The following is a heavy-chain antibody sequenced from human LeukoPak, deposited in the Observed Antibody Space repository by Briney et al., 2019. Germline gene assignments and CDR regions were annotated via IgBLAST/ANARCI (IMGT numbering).Heavy chain of an antibody. J-gene: IGHJ4*02. V-gene: IGHV5-51*01. Sequence: GESLKISCKGSGYSFTNYWIGWVRQMPGKGLEWMGIISPGDSDTRYSPSFQGQVTISADKSINTAYLQWSSLKASDTAMYYCARAGTSGWYFFDYWGQGTLVTVTS. D-gene: IGHD6-19*01. CDR3: ARAGTSGWYFFDY. CDR2: ISPGDSDT. CDR1: GYSFTNYW.